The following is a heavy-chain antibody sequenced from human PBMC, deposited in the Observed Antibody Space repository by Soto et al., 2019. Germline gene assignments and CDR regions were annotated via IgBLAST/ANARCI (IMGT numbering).Heavy chain of an antibody. V-gene: IGHV4-59*01. Sequence: SETLSLTCTVSGVSISSYYWSWIRQPPGKGLEWIGYMFYRGSINYNPSLTSRVTISVDTSKNQFSLKMSSVTAADTAVYYCATGGSSSPYGMDVWGQGTTVTAP. J-gene: IGHJ6*02. D-gene: IGHD6-6*01. CDR2: MFYRGSI. CDR1: GVSISSYY. CDR3: ATGGSSSPYGMDV.